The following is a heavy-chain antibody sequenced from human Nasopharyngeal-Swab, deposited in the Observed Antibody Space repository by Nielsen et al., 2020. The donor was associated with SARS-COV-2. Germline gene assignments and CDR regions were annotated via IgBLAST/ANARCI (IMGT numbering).Heavy chain of an antibody. Sequence: WIRQPPGKGLEWIGEINHSGSTNYNPSLKSRVTISADTSKNQFSLKLTSVTAADTAVYYCARDGLDYDFWSAYFMDVWGQGTTVTVSS. CDR3: ARDGLDYDFWSAYFMDV. V-gene: IGHV4-34*01. CDR2: INHSGST. D-gene: IGHD3-3*01. J-gene: IGHJ6*02.